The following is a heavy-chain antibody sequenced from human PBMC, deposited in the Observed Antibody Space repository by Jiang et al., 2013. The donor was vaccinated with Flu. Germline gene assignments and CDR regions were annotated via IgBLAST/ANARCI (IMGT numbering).Heavy chain of an antibody. CDR2: INDNNGNT. J-gene: IGHJ6*01. Sequence: SGAEVKKPGASMKVSCKTSGYTFAANGITWVRQAPGQGLEWMGWINDNNGNTNYAQKFQGRVTMTTNTFTRTAYLELRSLTSDDTAMYYRARGTPKSPLLSGAAQHFGLDVWGPGGPRSPSPQ. CDR1: GYTFAANG. V-gene: IGHV1-18*01. D-gene: IGHD2/OR15-2a*01. CDR3: ARGTPKSPLLSGAAQHFGLDV.